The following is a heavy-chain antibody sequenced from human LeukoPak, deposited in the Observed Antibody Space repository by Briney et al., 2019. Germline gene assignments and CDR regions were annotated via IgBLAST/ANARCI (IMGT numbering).Heavy chain of an antibody. CDR2: ISSSSSTI. CDR1: GFTFSSYS. J-gene: IGHJ6*02. CDR3: ARDQGVVVHGKYHYYGMDV. Sequence: GGSLRLSCAASGFTFSSYSMNWVRQAPGKGLEWVSYISSSSSTIYYADSVKGRLTISRDNSKNTLYLQMNSLRAEDTAVYYCARDQGVVVHGKYHYYGMDVWGQGTTVTVSS. D-gene: IGHD3-22*01. V-gene: IGHV3-48*01.